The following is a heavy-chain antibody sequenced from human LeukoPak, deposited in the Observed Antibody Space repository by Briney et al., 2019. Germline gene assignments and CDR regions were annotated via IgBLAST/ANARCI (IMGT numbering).Heavy chain of an antibody. CDR1: GDPLSSAY. CDR2: IYTSGST. Sequence: SETLSLTCTVSGDPLSSAYCSSVRQPAGKGLEWIGRIYTSGSTNYNPSLKSRVTMSVDTSKNQFSLKQSSVTAADTAVYYCAGEPRSYYYGSGSHFDYWGQGTLVTVSS. J-gene: IGHJ4*02. CDR3: AGEPRSYYYGSGSHFDY. D-gene: IGHD3-10*01. V-gene: IGHV4-4*07.